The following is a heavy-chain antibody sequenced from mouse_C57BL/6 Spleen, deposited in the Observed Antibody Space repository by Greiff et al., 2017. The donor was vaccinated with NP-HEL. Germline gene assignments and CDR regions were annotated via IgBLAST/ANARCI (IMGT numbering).Heavy chain of an antibody. V-gene: IGHV3-6*01. CDR3: ARDRIYYYDV. D-gene: IGHD1-1*01. J-gene: IGHJ1*03. Sequence: EVKLMESGPGLVKPSQSLSLTCSVTGYSITSGYYWNWIRQFPGNKLEWMGYISYDGSNNYNPSLKNRISITRDTSKNQFFLKLNSVTTEDTATYYCARDRIYYYDVWGTGTTVTVSS. CDR2: ISYDGSN. CDR1: GYSITSGYY.